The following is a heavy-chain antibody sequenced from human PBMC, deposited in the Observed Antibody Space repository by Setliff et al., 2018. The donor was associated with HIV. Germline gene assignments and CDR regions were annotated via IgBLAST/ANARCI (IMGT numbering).Heavy chain of an antibody. V-gene: IGHV5-51*01. D-gene: IGHD6-13*01. J-gene: IGHJ4*02. Sequence: PGESLKISCKGSGYSFASYWIGWVRQMPGKGLEWMGIIYPGDSDTRYSPSFQGQVTMSADKSTSTAYRQWSSLKASDTAMYYCARQQSSSWYPDYFDYWGQGTLVTVSS. CDR3: ARQQSSSWYPDYFDY. CDR2: IYPGDSDT. CDR1: GYSFASYW.